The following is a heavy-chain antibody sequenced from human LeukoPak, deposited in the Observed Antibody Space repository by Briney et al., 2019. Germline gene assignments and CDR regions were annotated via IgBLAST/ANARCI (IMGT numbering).Heavy chain of an antibody. Sequence: PGGSLRLSCAASGFTFSSYAMHWVRQAPGKGLEWVAVISYDGSNKYYADSVKGRLTISRDNSKNTLYLQMNSLRAEDTAVYFCARDPNGDYIGTFDMWGRGTMVSVSS. CDR2: ISYDGSNK. J-gene: IGHJ3*02. V-gene: IGHV3-30-3*01. CDR3: ARDPNGDYIGTFDM. D-gene: IGHD4-17*01. CDR1: GFTFSSYA.